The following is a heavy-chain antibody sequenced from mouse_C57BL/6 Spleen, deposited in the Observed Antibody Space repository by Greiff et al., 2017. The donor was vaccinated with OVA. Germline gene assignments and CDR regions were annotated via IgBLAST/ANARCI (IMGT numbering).Heavy chain of an antibody. V-gene: IGHV1-52*01. J-gene: IGHJ2*01. CDR3: ARWGDEGY. CDR2: IDPSDSDT. D-gene: IGHD3-3*01. CDR1: GYTFTSYW. Sequence: VKLQQPGAELVRPGSSVKLSCKASGYTFTSYWMHWVKQRPIQGLEWIGNIDPSDSDTHYNQKFKDKATLTVDKSSSTAYMQLSSLTSEDSAVYYCARWGDEGYWGQGTTLTVSS.